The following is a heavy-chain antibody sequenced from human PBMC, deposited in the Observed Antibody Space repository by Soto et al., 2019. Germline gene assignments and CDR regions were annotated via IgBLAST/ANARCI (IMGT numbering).Heavy chain of an antibody. Sequence: QVNLVQSGAEVKKPGASVKVSCQGSGYAFTTYGITWVRQAPGQGLEGLGWISAHNGNTNYTQKLQGTVPVTRDTSTSSACMELRSLRYADTAVYDCARGRYGDYWGQGALVSVSS. V-gene: IGHV1-18*01. CDR2: ISAHNGNT. D-gene: IGHD1-1*01. J-gene: IGHJ4*02. CDR1: GYAFTTYG. CDR3: ARGRYGDY.